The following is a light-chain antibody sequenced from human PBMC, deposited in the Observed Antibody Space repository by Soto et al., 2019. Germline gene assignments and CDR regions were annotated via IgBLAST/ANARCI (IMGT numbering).Light chain of an antibody. CDR2: EVS. J-gene: IGLJ1*01. Sequence: QSVLTQPASVSGSPGQSITISCTGTSSDVGTYNYVSWYQHHPGKAPKLIIYEVSNRPSGVSNRFSGSKSGSTASLTISGLQAEDEADYYCCSYAGSGTDNYVFGSGTKVTV. CDR1: SSDVGTYNY. CDR3: CSYAGSGTDNYV. V-gene: IGLV2-14*01.